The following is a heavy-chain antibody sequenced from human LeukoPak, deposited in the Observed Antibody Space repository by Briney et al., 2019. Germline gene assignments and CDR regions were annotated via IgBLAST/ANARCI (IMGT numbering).Heavy chain of an antibody. Sequence: TGGSLRLSCAASGFTFNAYAMHWVRQAPGKGLEWVSGISPNSVTIGYADSVKGRFTISRDNARNSLYLQMNSLRAEDTALYYCAKDSSSGYDYFYYHGMDVWGRGTTVTAAS. V-gene: IGHV3-9*01. J-gene: IGHJ6*02. CDR1: GFTFNAYA. CDR3: AKDSSSGYDYFYYHGMDV. D-gene: IGHD3-22*01. CDR2: ISPNSVTI.